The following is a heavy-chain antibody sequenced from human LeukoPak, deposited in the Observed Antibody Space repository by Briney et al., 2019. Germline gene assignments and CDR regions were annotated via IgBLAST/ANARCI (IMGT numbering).Heavy chain of an antibody. V-gene: IGHV3-48*04. CDR1: GFTFSSYG. J-gene: IGHJ6*03. CDR2: ISSSGSTI. D-gene: IGHD2-2*01. Sequence: SGGSLRLSCAASGFTFSSYGMHWVRQAPGKGLEWVSYISSSGSTIYYADSVKGRFTISRDNAKNSLYLQMNSLRAEDTAVYYCARDNSPQLTYMDVWGKGTTVTISS. CDR3: ARDNSPQLTYMDV.